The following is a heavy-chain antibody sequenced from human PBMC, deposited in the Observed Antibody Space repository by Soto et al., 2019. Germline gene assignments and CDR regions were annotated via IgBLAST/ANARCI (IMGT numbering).Heavy chain of an antibody. V-gene: IGHV3-23*01. CDR2: ISGSGGST. J-gene: IGHJ6*02. D-gene: IGHD6-13*01. CDR3: AKDYWSYISSSRGGSGMDV. Sequence: EVQLLESGGGLVQPGGSLRLSCAASGFTFSSYAMSWVRQAPGKGLEWVSAISGSGGSTYYADSVKGRFTISRDNSKNTLYLQMNSLRAEDTAVYYCAKDYWSYISSSRGGSGMDVWGQGTTVTVSS. CDR1: GFTFSSYA.